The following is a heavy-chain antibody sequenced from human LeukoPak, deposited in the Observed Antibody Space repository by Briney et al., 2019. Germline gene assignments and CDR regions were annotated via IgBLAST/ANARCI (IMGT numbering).Heavy chain of an antibody. D-gene: IGHD3-3*01. CDR3: ARLTLTGVGGRGWFDS. J-gene: IGHJ5*01. CDR2: LPYDENVADRGIP. CDR1: GDSITNSGWS. Sequence: PSETLSLTCFVSGDSITNSGWSWGWVRQPPEKALEWIGKLPYDENVADRGIPSYNPSLTSRVTISADTSKNHLSLTVNSVTAADTASYYCARLTLTGVGGRGWFDSWGQGALVIVSS. V-gene: IGHV4-39*02.